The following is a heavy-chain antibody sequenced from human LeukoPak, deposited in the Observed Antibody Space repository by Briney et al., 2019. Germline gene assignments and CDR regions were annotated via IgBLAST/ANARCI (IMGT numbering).Heavy chain of an antibody. V-gene: IGHV1-46*01. Sequence: GASVKVSCKASGYTFTDYDINWVRQAPGQGLEWMGIINPSGGSTSYAQKFQGRVTMTRDTSTSTVYMELSSLRSEDTAVYYCARDFGSYSAGFDYWGQGTLVTVSS. CDR3: ARDFGSYSAGFDY. D-gene: IGHD1-26*01. CDR1: GYTFTDYD. CDR2: INPSGGST. J-gene: IGHJ4*02.